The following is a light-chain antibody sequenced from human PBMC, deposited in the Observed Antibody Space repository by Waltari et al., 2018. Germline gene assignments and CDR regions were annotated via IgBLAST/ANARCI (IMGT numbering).Light chain of an antibody. CDR2: EVT. CDR1: TSDVWYYNL. V-gene: IGLV2-23*02. CDR3: CSYEPSGAVV. Sequence: QSALTQPASVSGSPGQSIPISCAGTTSDVWYYNLLSWYQQPPGKTPKLMIYEVTKRHSGGSDRFTRSKSGHTAPQTICGLQADDEANYYCCSYEPSGAVVFGGGTNLTVL. J-gene: IGLJ2*01.